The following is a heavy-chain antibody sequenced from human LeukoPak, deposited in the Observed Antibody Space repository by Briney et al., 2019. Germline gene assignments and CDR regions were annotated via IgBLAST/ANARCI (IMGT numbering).Heavy chain of an antibody. J-gene: IGHJ4*02. V-gene: IGHV6-1*01. D-gene: IGHD1-26*01. CDR2: TYYRSKWYY. CDR3: ARDPVVGSTIFDY. Sequence: SQTLLLTCAISGDSVSSNSAAWNWIRQSPSRGLEWLGRTYYRSKWYYDYAVAVKSRISINPDTSKNQFSLQLSFVTPEDTAVYYCARDPVVGSTIFDYWGQGTLVTVSS. CDR1: GDSVSSNSAA.